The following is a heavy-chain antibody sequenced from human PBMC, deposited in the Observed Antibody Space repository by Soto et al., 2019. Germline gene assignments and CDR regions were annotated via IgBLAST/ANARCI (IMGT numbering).Heavy chain of an antibody. CDR1: GDSVSSNSAA. CDR2: TYYRSKWYN. D-gene: IGHD4-17*01. CDR3: ARDMGSTVKPGNAFDI. J-gene: IGHJ3*02. Sequence: SQTLSLTCAISGDSVSSNSAAWNWIRQSPSRDLEWLGRTYYRSKWYNDYAVSVKSRITINPDTSKNQFSLQLNSVTPEDTAVYYCARDMGSTVKPGNAFDIWGQGTMVTVSS. V-gene: IGHV6-1*01.